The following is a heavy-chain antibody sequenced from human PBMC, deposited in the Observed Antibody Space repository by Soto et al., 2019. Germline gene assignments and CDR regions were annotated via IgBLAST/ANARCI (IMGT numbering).Heavy chain of an antibody. D-gene: IGHD3-16*01. V-gene: IGHV3-23*01. J-gene: IGHJ2*01. CDR3: AIFFGGVDGIRACSTGSAVLLNRTSDL. CDR2: IGGSGTGGRT. Sequence: GKGLEWVSAIGGSGTGGRTYYADSVKGQVTISRDNAKNTVYLQMNSLRADDSAVYYCAIFFGGVDGIRACSTGSAVLLNRTSDL.